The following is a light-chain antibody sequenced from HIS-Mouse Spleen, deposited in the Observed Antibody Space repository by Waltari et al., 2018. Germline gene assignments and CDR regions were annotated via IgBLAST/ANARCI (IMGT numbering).Light chain of an antibody. CDR1: SSDVGSYNL. V-gene: IGLV2-23*03. CDR3: CSYAGSSTFV. Sequence: QSALTQPASVSGSPGQSITISCTGTSSDVGSYNLVSWYQQHPGKAPKLMIYEGSKRPSGVSNRCSGSKSGNTASLTISGLQAEDEADYYCCSYAGSSTFVFGGGTQLTAL. CDR2: EGS. J-gene: IGLJ7*02.